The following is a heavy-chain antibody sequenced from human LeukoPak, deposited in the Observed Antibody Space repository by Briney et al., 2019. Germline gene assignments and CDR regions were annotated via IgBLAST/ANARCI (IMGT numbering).Heavy chain of an antibody. CDR2: ISSSGSTI. J-gene: IGHJ4*02. V-gene: IGHV3-48*03. Sequence: SGGSLRLSCAASGFTFSSYEMNWVRQAPGKGLEWVSYISSSGSTIYYADSVKGRFTISRDNAKNSLYLQMNSLRAEDTAVYYCARTAYYFDYWGQGTLVTVSS. CDR3: ARTAYYFDY. CDR1: GFTFSSYE.